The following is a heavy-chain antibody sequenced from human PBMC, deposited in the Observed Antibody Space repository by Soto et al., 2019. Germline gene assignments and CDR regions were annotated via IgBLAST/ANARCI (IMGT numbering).Heavy chain of an antibody. CDR1: GYSFAGYW. J-gene: IGHJ4*02. CDR3: ARQIYDSDTGPNFQYYFEA. CDR2: IDPSDSQT. D-gene: IGHD3-22*01. V-gene: IGHV5-10-1*01. Sequence: RGESLKISCKGSGYSFAGYWITWVRQKPGKGLEWMGRIDPSDSQTYYSPSFRGHVTIPVTKSITTVFLQWSSLRASDTAMYYCARQIYDSDTGPNFQYYFEAWGQGTPVTVSS.